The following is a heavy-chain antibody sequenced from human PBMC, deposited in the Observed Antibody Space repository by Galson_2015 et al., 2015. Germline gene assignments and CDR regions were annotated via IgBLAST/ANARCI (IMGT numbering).Heavy chain of an antibody. Sequence: SLRLSCAASGFTFSSYGMHWVRQAPGKGLEWVAVIWYDGSNKYYADSVKGRFTISRDNSKNTLYLQMNSLRDEDTAVYYCARDTGMDVWGQGTTVTVSS. J-gene: IGHJ6*02. V-gene: IGHV3-33*01. CDR3: ARDTGMDV. CDR1: GFTFSSYG. CDR2: IWYDGSNK.